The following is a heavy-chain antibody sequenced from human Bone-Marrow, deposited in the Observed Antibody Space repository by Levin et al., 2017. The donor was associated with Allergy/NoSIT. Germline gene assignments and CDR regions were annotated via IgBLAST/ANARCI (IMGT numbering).Heavy chain of an antibody. CDR3: ARVVYYYDSSGYYYDAFDI. Sequence: SQTLSLTCAISGDSVSSNSAAWNWIRQSPSRGLEWLGRTYYMSKWYNDYAVSVKSRITINPDTSKNQFSLQLNSVTPEDTAVYYCARVVYYYDSSGYYYDAFDIWGQGTMVTVSS. V-gene: IGHV6-1*01. CDR2: TYYMSKWYN. J-gene: IGHJ3*02. CDR1: GDSVSSNSAA. D-gene: IGHD3-22*01.